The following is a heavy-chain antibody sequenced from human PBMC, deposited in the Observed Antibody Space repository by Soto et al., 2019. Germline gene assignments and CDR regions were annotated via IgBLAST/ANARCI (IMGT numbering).Heavy chain of an antibody. D-gene: IGHD2-21*01. CDR1: GYSFTHKW. CDR2: IYPLDSYT. J-gene: IGHJ6*02. V-gene: IGHV5-51*01. Sequence: GESLKISCQASGYSFTHKWIAWVRQRPGKGLEWLGVIYPLDSYTKYSPSFEGQVTMSVDKSVKTASLLLNSLKASETAIYFCERLIVTDVSTMGVMALWGQGTTVTVSS. CDR3: ERLIVTDVSTMGVMAL.